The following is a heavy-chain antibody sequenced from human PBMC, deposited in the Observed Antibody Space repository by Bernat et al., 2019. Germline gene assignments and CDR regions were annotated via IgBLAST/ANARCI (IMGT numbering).Heavy chain of an antibody. V-gene: IGHV3-49*04. CDR1: GFTFGDYA. J-gene: IGHJ4*02. CDR2: IRSKAYGGTT. Sequence: EVQLVESGGGLVQPGRSLRLSCTASGFTFGDYAMSWVRQAPGKGLEWVGFIRSKAYGGTTEYAASVKGRFTISRDNSKNTLYLQMNSLRAEDTAVYYCARDRGGSGYLYYFDYWGQGTLVTVSS. D-gene: IGHD3-22*01. CDR3: ARDRGGSGYLYYFDY.